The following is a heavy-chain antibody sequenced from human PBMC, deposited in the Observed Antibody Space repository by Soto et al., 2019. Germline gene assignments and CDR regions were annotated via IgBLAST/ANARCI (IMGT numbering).Heavy chain of an antibody. D-gene: IGHD3-22*01. CDR1: GYIFTSYY. CDR2: INTSGGST. J-gene: IGHJ4*02. V-gene: IGHV1-46*01. Sequence: SSVKVSCKASGYIFTSYYIHWVRQAPGQGLEWMGMINTSGGSTSYAQKFQGRVTMTRDTSTSTVYMELSSLRSEDTAVYYCARNDNSGLDEWGPGTLLTVVS. CDR3: ARNDNSGLDE.